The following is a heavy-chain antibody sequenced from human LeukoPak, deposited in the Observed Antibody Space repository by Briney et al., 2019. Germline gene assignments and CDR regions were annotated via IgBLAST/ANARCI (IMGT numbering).Heavy chain of an antibody. J-gene: IGHJ4*02. CDR3: ARDVTWKLDY. D-gene: IGHD1-1*01. V-gene: IGHV3-7*01. CDR2: INQNGGAK. CDR1: GFTFSDYW. Sequence: GGSLRLSCTASGFTFSDYWMTWVRQAPGKGPEWVANINQNGGAKFYLDSVRGRFTISRDNPKSSMYLQMNDLRAEDTAIYYCARDVTWKLDYWGQGTLVTVSS.